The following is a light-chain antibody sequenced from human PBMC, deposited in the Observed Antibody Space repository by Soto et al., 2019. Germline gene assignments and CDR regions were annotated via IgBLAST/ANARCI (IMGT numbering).Light chain of an antibody. J-gene: IGLJ1*01. CDR3: SSYGGSNNYV. Sequence: QSALTQPPSASGSPGQSVTISCTGTSSDVGRYIYVSWYQQHPGKAPKIIMYEVSKRPSGVPDRFSGSKSGNTASLTASGLQAEDEADYYCSSYGGSNNYVFGTGTRSPS. V-gene: IGLV2-8*01. CDR1: SSDVGRYIY. CDR2: EVS.